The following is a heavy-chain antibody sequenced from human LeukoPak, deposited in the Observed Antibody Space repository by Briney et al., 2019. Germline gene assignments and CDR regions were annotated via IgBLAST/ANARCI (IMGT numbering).Heavy chain of an antibody. CDR1: GFTFSNYW. Sequence: GGSLRLSCATSGFTFSNYWMHWVRQAPGKGLVWVSRIYTDGSSTNYADSVKGRFTISRDNAKNTLYLQMNSLRGEDTAVYYCARGASNRFDYWGQGTLVTVSS. CDR3: ARGASNRFDY. CDR2: IYTDGSST. J-gene: IGHJ4*02. D-gene: IGHD1-14*01. V-gene: IGHV3-74*01.